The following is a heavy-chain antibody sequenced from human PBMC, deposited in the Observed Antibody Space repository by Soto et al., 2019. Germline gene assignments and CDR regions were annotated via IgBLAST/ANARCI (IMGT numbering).Heavy chain of an antibody. CDR1: GGSISSYY. CDR3: ARDLFSSTNPLGFDP. CDR2: IYYSGST. V-gene: IGHV4-59*01. J-gene: IGHJ5*02. D-gene: IGHD2-2*01. Sequence: QVQLQESGPGLVKPSETLSLTCTVSGGSISSYYWSWIRQPPGKGLEWIGYIYYSGSTNYNPSLKSRVTISVDTSKNQFSLKLSSVTAADTAVYYCARDLFSSTNPLGFDPWGQGTLVTVSS.